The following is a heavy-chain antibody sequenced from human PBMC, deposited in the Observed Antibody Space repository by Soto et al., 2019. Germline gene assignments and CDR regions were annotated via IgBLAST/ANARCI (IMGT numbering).Heavy chain of an antibody. CDR2: INDSGSN. CDR3: ERNSRKSGYLQPGFFDC. D-gene: IGHD5-12*01. CDR1: GGSFSCYH. V-gene: IGHV4-34*01. J-gene: IGHJ4*02. Sequence: PAETLARTCAVYGGSFSCYHWSCIRQPPGKVLELIGEINDSGSNEYNPSLKIRVTISVDTPKNQFSLRLTSVTAAEKAVYYCERNSRKSGYLQPGFFDCWAQGTMVHVSS.